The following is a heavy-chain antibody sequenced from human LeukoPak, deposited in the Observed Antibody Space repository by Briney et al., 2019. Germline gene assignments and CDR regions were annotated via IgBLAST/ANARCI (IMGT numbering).Heavy chain of an antibody. V-gene: IGHV4-59*08. D-gene: IGHD4-11*01. Sequence: PSETLSLTCTVSGGSISSYYWSWIRQPPGKGLEWIGYIYYSGSTNYNPSLKSRVTISVDTSKNQFSLKLSSVTAADTAVYYCARRDYSNYFDYWGQGTLVAVSS. J-gene: IGHJ4*02. CDR3: ARRDYSNYFDY. CDR1: GGSISSYY. CDR2: IYYSGST.